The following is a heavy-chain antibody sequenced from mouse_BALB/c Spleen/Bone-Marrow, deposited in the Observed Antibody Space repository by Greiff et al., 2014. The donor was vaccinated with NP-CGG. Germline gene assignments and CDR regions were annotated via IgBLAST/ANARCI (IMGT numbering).Heavy chain of an antibody. J-gene: IGHJ3*01. D-gene: IGHD1-1*01. V-gene: IGHV3-2*02. CDR3: ARGIFIYSYGGRPAWFAY. CDR1: DYSITSDYA. Sequence: VQLQQPGPGLVKPSQSLSLTCTVTDYSITSDYAWNWIRQFPGNKLEWMGYITYSGSTNYNPSLKSRISITRDTSKNQFFLQLNSVTAEDTAAYYCARGIFIYSYGGRPAWFAYWGQGTLVTVSA. CDR2: ITYSGST.